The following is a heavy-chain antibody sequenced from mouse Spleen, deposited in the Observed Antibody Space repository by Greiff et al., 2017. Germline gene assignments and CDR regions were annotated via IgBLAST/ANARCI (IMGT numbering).Heavy chain of an antibody. CDR1: GYIFTRYW. V-gene: IGHV1-53*01. CDR2: INPNNGGT. CDR3: ARLELRPPYAMDY. D-gene: IGHD1-2*01. J-gene: IGHJ4*01. Sequence: QVQLQQPGTELVKPGASVKLSCKTSGYIFTRYWMHWVKQRPGQGLEWIGNINPNNGGTNYNEKFKSKGTLSVDKSSSTAYMQLSRLTSEDSAVYYCARLELRPPYAMDYWGQGTSVTVSS.